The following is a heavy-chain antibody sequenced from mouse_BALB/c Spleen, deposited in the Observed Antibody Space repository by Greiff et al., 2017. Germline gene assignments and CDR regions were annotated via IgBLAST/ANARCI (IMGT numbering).Heavy chain of an antibody. J-gene: IGHJ3*01. CDR3: AITTATAWFAY. D-gene: IGHD1-2*01. CDR2: INPYYGST. Sequence: VQLKQTGPELVKPGASVKISCKASGYSFTDYIMLWVKQSHGKSLEWIGNINPYYGSTSYNLKFKGKATLTVDKSSSTAYMQLNSLTSEDSAVYYCAITTATAWFAYWGQGTLVTVSA. V-gene: IGHV1-39*01. CDR1: GYSFTDYI.